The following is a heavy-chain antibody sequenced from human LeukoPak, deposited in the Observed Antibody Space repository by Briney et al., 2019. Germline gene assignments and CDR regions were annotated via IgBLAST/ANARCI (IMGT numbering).Heavy chain of an antibody. CDR2: ISSSSSYI. CDR1: GFTFSSYS. D-gene: IGHD2/OR15-2a*01. V-gene: IGHV3-21*01. J-gene: IGHJ4*02. CDR3: ARDRFPFMYYFDY. Sequence: KSGGSLRLSCAASGFTFSSYSMNWVRQAPGKGLEWVSSISSSSSYIYYADSVKGRFTISRDNANNSLYLQMNSLRAEDTAVYYCARDRFPFMYYFDYWGQGTLVTVSS.